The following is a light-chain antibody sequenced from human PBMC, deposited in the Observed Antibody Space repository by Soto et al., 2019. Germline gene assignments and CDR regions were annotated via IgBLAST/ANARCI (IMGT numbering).Light chain of an antibody. Sequence: EIVSTQSPGTLSLSPGERATLSCRASQSVSSIYLAWYQHKPGQAPRLLIYGASSRATGIPDRFSGSGSGTDFTLTISRLEPEDFAVYYCQQYGHSPRTFGQGTKVDIK. J-gene: IGKJ1*01. CDR3: QQYGHSPRT. CDR2: GAS. CDR1: QSVSSIY. V-gene: IGKV3-20*01.